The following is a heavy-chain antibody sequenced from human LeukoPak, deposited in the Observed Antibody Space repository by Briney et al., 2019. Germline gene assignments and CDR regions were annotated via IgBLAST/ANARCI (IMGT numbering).Heavy chain of an antibody. J-gene: IGHJ6*02. D-gene: IGHD6-6*01. V-gene: IGHV4-59*01. CDR2: IYYSGST. Sequence: SETLSLTCTVSGGSISSYYWSWIRQPPGKGLEWIGYIYYSGSTNYNPSLKSRVTISVDTSKNQFSLKLSSVTAADTAVYYCARVLSEYSGSAEMYYYYGMDVWGQGTTVTVSS. CDR3: ARVLSEYSGSAEMYYYYGMDV. CDR1: GGSISSYY.